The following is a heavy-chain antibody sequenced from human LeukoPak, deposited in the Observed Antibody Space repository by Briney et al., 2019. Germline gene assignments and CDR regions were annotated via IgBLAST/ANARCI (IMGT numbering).Heavy chain of an antibody. CDR2: ISSSSSYI. Sequence: GGSLRLSCAASGFTFSSYSMNWVRQAPGKGLEWVSSISSSSSYIYYADSVKGRFTISRDNAKNSLCLQMNSLRAEDTAVYYCARDHYYDSSGYVAPDYWGQGTLVTVSS. D-gene: IGHD3-22*01. V-gene: IGHV3-21*01. CDR1: GFTFSSYS. CDR3: ARDHYYDSSGYVAPDY. J-gene: IGHJ4*02.